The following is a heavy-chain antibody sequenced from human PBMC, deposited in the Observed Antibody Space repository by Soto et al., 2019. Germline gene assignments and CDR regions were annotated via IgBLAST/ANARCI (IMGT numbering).Heavy chain of an antibody. CDR2: IIPILGIA. CDR1: GGTFSSYT. J-gene: IGHJ6*03. Sequence: QVQLVQSGAEVKKPGSSVKVSCKASGGTFSSYTISWVRQAPGQGLEWMGRIIPILGIANYAQKFQGRVTITEDKSTSTAYMELSSLRSEDTAVYYCARDTRSYPSYYYYMDVWGKGTTVTVSS. D-gene: IGHD3-16*02. V-gene: IGHV1-69*08. CDR3: ARDTRSYPSYYYYMDV.